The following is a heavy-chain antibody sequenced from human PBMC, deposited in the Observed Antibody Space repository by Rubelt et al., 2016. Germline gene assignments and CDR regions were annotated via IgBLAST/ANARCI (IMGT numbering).Heavy chain of an antibody. CDR2: INPSGGST. CDR3: ARNEGGGLDY. CDR1: GYSFTKY. Sequence: QVQLVQSGAEVKKPGASVNSSCKASGYSFTKYMHWVRQAPGQGLEWMGFINPSGGSTSYAQKFQDRVIMTRDTSTGTVYRERSSLKAEDTAVFYCARNEGGGLDYWGQGTLVIVSS. D-gene: IGHD3-16*01. V-gene: IGHV1-46*01. J-gene: IGHJ4*02.